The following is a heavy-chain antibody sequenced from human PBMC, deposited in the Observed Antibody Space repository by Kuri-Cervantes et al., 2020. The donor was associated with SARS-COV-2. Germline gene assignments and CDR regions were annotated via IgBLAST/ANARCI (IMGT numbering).Heavy chain of an antibody. D-gene: IGHD1-26*01. CDR2: IYYSGST. CDR3: ARGIGGSAPCYFDY. J-gene: IGHJ4*02. CDR1: GGSISSYY. Sequence: SETLSLTCTVSGGSISSYYWSWIRQPPGKGLEWIGYIYYSGSTNYNPSLKSRVTISVDTSKNQFSLKLSSVTAADTAVYYCARGIGGSAPCYFDYWGQGTLVTVSS. V-gene: IGHV4-59*12.